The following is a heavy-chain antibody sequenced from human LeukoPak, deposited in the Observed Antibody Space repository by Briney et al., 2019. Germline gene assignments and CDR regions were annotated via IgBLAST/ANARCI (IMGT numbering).Heavy chain of an antibody. CDR2: IYYSGST. CDR1: GGSISSGGYD. Sequence: SETLSLTCTVSGGSISSGGYDWSWIRQHPGKGLEWIGYIYYSGSTYYNPSLKSRVTISVDTSKNQFYLKLSSVTAADTAVYYCARGVRYSYGMDVWGQGTTVTVSS. CDR3: ARGVRYSYGMDV. V-gene: IGHV4-31*03. D-gene: IGHD3-9*01. J-gene: IGHJ6*02.